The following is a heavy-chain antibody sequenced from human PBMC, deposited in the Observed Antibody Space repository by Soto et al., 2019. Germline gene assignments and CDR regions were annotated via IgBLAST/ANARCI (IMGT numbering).Heavy chain of an antibody. CDR3: ARVEAQIVVAKYYYGMDV. Sequence: GGSLRLSCAASGFTFSSYSMNWVRQAPGKELERVSYISSSSSTIYYADSVKGRFTISRDNAKNSLYLQMNSLRDEDTAVYYCARVEAQIVVAKYYYGMDVWGQGTTVTVSS. CDR1: GFTFSSYS. V-gene: IGHV3-48*02. D-gene: IGHD3-22*01. J-gene: IGHJ6*02. CDR2: ISSSSSTI.